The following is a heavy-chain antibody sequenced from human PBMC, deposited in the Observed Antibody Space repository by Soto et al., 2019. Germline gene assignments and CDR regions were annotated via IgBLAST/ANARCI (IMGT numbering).Heavy chain of an antibody. J-gene: IGHJ4*02. CDR3: ARTDGDSSGYFDY. V-gene: IGHV3-48*01. CDR1: GFTFSSYS. D-gene: IGHD3-22*01. CDR2: ISSSSSTI. Sequence: PGGSLRLSCAASGFTFSSYSMNWVRQAPGKGLEWVSYISSSSSTIYYADSVKGRFTISRDNAKNSLYLQMNSLRAEDTAVYYCARTDGDSSGYFDYWGQGTLVTVSS.